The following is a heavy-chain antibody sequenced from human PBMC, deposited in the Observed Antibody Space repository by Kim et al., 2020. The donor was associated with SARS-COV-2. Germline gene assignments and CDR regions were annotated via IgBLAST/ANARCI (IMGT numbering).Heavy chain of an antibody. V-gene: IGHV3-21*01. J-gene: IGHJ4*02. D-gene: IGHD2-15*01. Sequence: SVKGLFTISRDNAKNSLYLQMNSLRAEDTAVYYCARDCSGGSCYGDVFDYWGQGTLVTVSS. CDR3: ARDCSGGSCYGDVFDY.